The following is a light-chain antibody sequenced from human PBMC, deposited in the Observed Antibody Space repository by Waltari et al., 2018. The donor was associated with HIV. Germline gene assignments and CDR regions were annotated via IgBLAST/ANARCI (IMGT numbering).Light chain of an antibody. Sequence: QSVLTQPPSASGTPGQRVTISCSGSSSNIGRNFVYWYQQPPGTAPKLLIYKNNQRPSGVPDRFSGSKSGTSASLAISGLRSEDEADYYCAAWDDSLSGYVFGPGTKVTVL. J-gene: IGLJ1*01. V-gene: IGLV1-47*01. CDR1: SSNIGRNF. CDR3: AAWDDSLSGYV. CDR2: KNN.